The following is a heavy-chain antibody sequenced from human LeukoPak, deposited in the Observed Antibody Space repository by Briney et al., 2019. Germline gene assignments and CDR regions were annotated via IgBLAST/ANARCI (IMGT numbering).Heavy chain of an antibody. V-gene: IGHV3-21*06. CDR1: GLTFSSYS. J-gene: IGHJ5*02. Sequence: PGGSLRLSCAASGLTFSSYSMNWVRQAPGKWLEWVSSISSSSSYIYYADSVKGRFTISRDNAKNSLYLQMNSLRAEDTAVYYCAGDEVAYCSGGSCYSTWFDPWGQGTLVTVSS. D-gene: IGHD2-15*01. CDR2: ISSSSSYI. CDR3: AGDEVAYCSGGSCYSTWFDP.